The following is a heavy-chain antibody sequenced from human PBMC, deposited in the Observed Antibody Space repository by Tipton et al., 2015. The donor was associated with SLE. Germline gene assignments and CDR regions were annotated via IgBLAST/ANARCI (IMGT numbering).Heavy chain of an antibody. D-gene: IGHD4-17*01. Sequence: TLSLTCTVSDASISGHYWSWIRQPPGKGLEWIGYIHYTGSTFYNPSLKSRVTMSVDTSKNQFSLRLTSVTAADTAVYYCARERTVTPPDFWGQGTLVTVSS. V-gene: IGHV4-59*11. CDR2: IHYTGST. CDR3: ARERTVTPPDF. CDR1: DASISGHY. J-gene: IGHJ4*02.